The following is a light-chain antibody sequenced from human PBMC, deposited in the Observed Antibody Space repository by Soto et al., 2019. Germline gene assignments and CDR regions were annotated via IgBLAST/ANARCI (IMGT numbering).Light chain of an antibody. J-gene: IGKJ1*01. V-gene: IGKV3-15*01. CDR1: QSVSSN. CDR2: GAS. CDR3: QQHNNWPGT. Sequence: IVLTQSPGTLSVSPGERATLSCRASQSVSSNLAWYQQKPGQAPRLLFYGASTGATGIPARFSGSGSETEFTLSISSLQSEDFAVYYCQQHNNWPGTFGQGTKVEIK.